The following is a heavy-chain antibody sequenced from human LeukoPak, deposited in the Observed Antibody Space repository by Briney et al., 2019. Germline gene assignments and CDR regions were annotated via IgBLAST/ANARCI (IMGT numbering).Heavy chain of an antibody. CDR3: TKEKGPPYFDY. J-gene: IGHJ4*02. CDR1: GFTFNTYA. V-gene: IGHV3-23*01. CDR2: IASDGTT. Sequence: PGGSLRLSCAVSGFTFNTYAVSWVRRAPGKGPEWVSAIASDGTTYYTDSVKGRFTIARDNSRNTVYLQLNNLRADDTAVYYCTKEKGPPYFDYWGQGTLVTV.